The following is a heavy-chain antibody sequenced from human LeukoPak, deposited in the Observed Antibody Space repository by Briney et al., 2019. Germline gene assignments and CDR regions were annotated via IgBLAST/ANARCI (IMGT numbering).Heavy chain of an antibody. J-gene: IGHJ5*02. Sequence: SVTVSFKASGGTFISYAISWVGQAPGQGGEGMGGIIPIFGTANYAQKFQGRVTITADESPTTPSMELTTLRSEDTAVYSCARSPPITMVREVAVNWFDPWGQGTLVTVSS. D-gene: IGHD3-10*01. CDR2: IIPIFGTA. CDR3: ARSPPITMVREVAVNWFDP. CDR1: GGTFISYA. V-gene: IGHV1-69*13.